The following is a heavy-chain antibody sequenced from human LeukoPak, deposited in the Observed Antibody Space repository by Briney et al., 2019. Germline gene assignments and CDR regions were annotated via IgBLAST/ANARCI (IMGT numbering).Heavy chain of an antibody. CDR3: AKAGSWYRETKNWFDP. CDR2: ISGSGGST. Sequence: GGSLRLSCAASGFTFSSYAMSWVRQAPGKGLEWVSAISGSGGSTYYADSVKGRFTISRDNSKNTLYLQMNSLRAEDTAVYYCAKAGSWYRETKNWFDPWGQGTLVTVSS. CDR1: GFTFSSYA. J-gene: IGHJ5*02. D-gene: IGHD6-13*01. V-gene: IGHV3-23*01.